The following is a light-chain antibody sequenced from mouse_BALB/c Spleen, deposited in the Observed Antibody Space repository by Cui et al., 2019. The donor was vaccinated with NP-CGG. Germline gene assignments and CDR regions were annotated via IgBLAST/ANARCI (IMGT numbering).Light chain of an antibody. CDR3: ALWYSNHWV. CDR1: TGAVTTSNY. V-gene: IGLV1*01. J-gene: IGLJ1*01. Sequence: AFVTPESSLTTSPGETVTLTCRSSTGAVTTSNYANWVQEKADHLFTGLIGGTKNRAPGVPARFSGSLIGDKAALTITGAQTEDEAIYFCALWYSNHWVFGGGTKLTVL. CDR2: GTK.